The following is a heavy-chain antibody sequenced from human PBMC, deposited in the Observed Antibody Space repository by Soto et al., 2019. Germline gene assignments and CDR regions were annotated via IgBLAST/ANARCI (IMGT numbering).Heavy chain of an antibody. D-gene: IGHD2-15*01. CDR3: AREMASGYSRTWFDP. Sequence: QEHLVQSGAEVKKPGSSVKVSCSASGGIGSNYAISWVRQAPGQGLEWMGGIVPKFGTANYAQSFKGRVTISVDKSTNSVYMELSSLSSQDTAIYYCAREMASGYSRTWFDPWGQGTLVTVSS. J-gene: IGHJ5*02. V-gene: IGHV1-69*06. CDR2: IVPKFGTA. CDR1: GGIGSNYA.